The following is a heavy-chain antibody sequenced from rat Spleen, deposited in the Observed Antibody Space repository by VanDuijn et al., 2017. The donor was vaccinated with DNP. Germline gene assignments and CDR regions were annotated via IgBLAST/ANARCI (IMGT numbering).Heavy chain of an antibody. V-gene: IGHV5-7*01. J-gene: IGHJ3*01. CDR1: GFTFSDYA. CDR3: ARQADGTYYYGVWAY. Sequence: EVQLVESGGGLVQPGRSLKLSCAASGFTFSDYAMAWVRQAPTKGLEWVASISYDGSSPHYRDSVKGRFTLSRDNAKSTLDLQMDSLRSEDTATYYCARQADGTYYYGVWAYWGQGTLVTVSS. D-gene: IGHD1-12*02. CDR2: ISYDGSSP.